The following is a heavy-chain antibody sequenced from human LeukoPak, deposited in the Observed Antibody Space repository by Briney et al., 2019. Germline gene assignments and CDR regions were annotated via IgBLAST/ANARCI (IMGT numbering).Heavy chain of an antibody. V-gene: IGHV3-23*01. CDR3: AKESGSYFCFDY. D-gene: IGHD1-26*01. J-gene: IGHJ4*02. CDR2: ISGSGGST. CDR1: GFTFSSNA. Sequence: GRSLRLSCAASGFTFSSNAMSWARQAPGKGLEWVSAISGSGGSTYYADSVKGRFTISRDNSKNTLYLQMNSLRAEDTAVYYCAKESGSYFCFDYWGQGTLVTVPS.